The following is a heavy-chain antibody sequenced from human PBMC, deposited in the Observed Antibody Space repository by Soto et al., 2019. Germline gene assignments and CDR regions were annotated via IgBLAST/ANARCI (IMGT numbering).Heavy chain of an antibody. Sequence: PGGSLRLSWAASGFTFSSYGMHWVRQAPGKGLEWGAVISYDGSNKYYADSVKGRFTISRDNSKNTLYLQMNSLRAEDTAVYYCAKDQVYYGSGTLWDYWGQGTLVTVSS. CDR1: GFTFSSYG. CDR2: ISYDGSNK. J-gene: IGHJ4*02. CDR3: AKDQVYYGSGTLWDY. V-gene: IGHV3-30*18. D-gene: IGHD3-10*01.